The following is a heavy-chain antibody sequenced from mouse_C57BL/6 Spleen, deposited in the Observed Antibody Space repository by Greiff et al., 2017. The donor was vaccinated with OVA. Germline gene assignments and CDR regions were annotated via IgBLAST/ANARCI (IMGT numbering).Heavy chain of an antibody. J-gene: IGHJ2*01. Sequence: QVQLQQSGTELVKPGASVKLSCKASGYTFTSYWMHWVKQRPGQGLEWIGNINPSNGGTNYNEKFKSKATLTVDKSSSTAYMQLSSLTSEDSAVYYCARGVYDYDESYYFDYWGQGTTLTVSS. D-gene: IGHD2-4*01. CDR1: GYTFTSYW. V-gene: IGHV1-53*01. CDR3: ARGVYDYDESYYFDY. CDR2: INPSNGGT.